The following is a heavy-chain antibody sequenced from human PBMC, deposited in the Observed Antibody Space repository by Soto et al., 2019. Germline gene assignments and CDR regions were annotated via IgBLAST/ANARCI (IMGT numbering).Heavy chain of an antibody. Sequence: EVQLVETGGGLIQPGGSLRLSCAASGFTVSSNYMSWVRQAPGKGLEWVSVIYSGGSTYYADSVKGRFTISRDNSKNTMDLQMNSLRAEDTAVYYCAREKKTMRFLEWYLDYWGQGTLVTVSS. J-gene: IGHJ4*02. CDR2: IYSGGST. CDR1: GFTVSSNY. CDR3: AREKKTMRFLEWYLDY. D-gene: IGHD3-3*01. V-gene: IGHV3-53*02.